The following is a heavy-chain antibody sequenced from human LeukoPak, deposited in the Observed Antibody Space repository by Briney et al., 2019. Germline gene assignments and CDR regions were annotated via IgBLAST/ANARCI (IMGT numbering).Heavy chain of an antibody. J-gene: IGHJ4*02. CDR3: AKVGSFDYVWGSYRRAPFDY. CDR1: GFTFSSYA. CDR2: ISGSGGST. D-gene: IGHD3-16*02. Sequence: PGGSLRLSCAASGFTFSSYAMSWVRQAPGKGLEWVSAISGSGGSTYYADSVKGRFTISRDNSKNTLYLQMNSLRAEDTAVYYCAKVGSFDYVWGSYRRAPFDYWGQGTLVTVSS. V-gene: IGHV3-23*01.